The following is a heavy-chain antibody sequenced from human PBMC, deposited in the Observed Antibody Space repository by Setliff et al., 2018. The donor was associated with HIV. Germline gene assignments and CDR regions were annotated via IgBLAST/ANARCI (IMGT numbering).Heavy chain of an antibody. CDR2: IYHSGTT. D-gene: IGHD2-15*01. CDR1: GASISSGGYF. J-gene: IGHJ4*02. CDR3: ARGPLYCSGGNCYLYYFDY. Sequence: SETLSLTCSVSGASISSGGYFWTWIRQPPGKGLEWVGFIYHSGTTYYNPSLKSRVTISVDTSKNQFSLKLSSVTAADTAVYYCARGPLYCSGGNCYLYYFDYWGQGTLVTVSS. V-gene: IGHV4-30-4*08.